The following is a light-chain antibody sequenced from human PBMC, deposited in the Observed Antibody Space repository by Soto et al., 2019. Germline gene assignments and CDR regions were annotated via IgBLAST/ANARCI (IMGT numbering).Light chain of an antibody. Sequence: QSALTKPPSVSGAPGQRVTISCTGSSSNIGAGYYVHWYQKLPGTASKVLIYGNSNRPSGVPDRFSGSKSGTSASLAITGLQSEDEADYYCQSYDSSLSGVVSGGGTKLTVL. V-gene: IGLV1-40*01. CDR3: QSYDSSLSGVV. CDR1: SSNIGAGYY. J-gene: IGLJ2*01. CDR2: GNS.